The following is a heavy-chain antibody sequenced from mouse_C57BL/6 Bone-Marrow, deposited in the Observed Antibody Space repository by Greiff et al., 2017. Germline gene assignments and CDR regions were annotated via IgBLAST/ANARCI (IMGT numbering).Heavy chain of an antibody. V-gene: IGHV1-69*01. Sequence: QVQLQQSGAELVMPGASVKLSCKASGYTFTSYWMHWVKQRPGQGLEWIGEIDPSDSYTNYNQKFKGKSTLTVDKSSSTAYMQRSSLTSVDSAVYYGARENYGSSDWFAYWGRGTLVTVSA. D-gene: IGHD1-1*01. CDR3: ARENYGSSDWFAY. CDR1: GYTFTSYW. J-gene: IGHJ3*01. CDR2: IDPSDSYT.